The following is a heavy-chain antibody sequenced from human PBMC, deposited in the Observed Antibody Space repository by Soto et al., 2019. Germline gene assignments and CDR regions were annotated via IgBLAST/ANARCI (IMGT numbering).Heavy chain of an antibody. Sequence: SGGSLRLSCAASGFTFSSYGMHWVRQAPGKGLEWVAVISYDGSNKYYADSVKGRFTISRDNSKNTLYLQMNSLRAEDTAVYYCAKGSVAHSNYYYYGMDVWGQGTTVTVSS. CDR3: AKGSVAHSNYYYYGMDV. J-gene: IGHJ6*02. CDR1: GFTFSSYG. CDR2: ISYDGSNK. D-gene: IGHD6-19*01. V-gene: IGHV3-30*18.